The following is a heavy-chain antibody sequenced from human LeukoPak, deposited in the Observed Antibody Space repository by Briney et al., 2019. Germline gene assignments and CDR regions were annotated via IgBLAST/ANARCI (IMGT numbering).Heavy chain of an antibody. CDR3: AKDYPKGPVDP. J-gene: IGHJ5*02. CDR1: GFTFSTYA. CDR2: ISGSGGNT. Sequence: GGSLRLSCAASGFTFSTYAINWVRQAPGKGLEWVSTISGSGGNTYYTDSVKGRFTISRDNSENTLYLQMSSLRAEDTALYYCAKDYPKGPVDPWGQGTLVTVSS. V-gene: IGHV3-23*01. D-gene: IGHD3-16*02.